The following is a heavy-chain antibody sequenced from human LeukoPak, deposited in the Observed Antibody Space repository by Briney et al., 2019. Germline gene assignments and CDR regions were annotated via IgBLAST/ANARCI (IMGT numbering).Heavy chain of an antibody. CDR2: IYSGGST. CDR3: ARAWYYYDSSGYRD. CDR1: GFTVSSNY. D-gene: IGHD3-22*01. Sequence: GGSLRLSCAASGFTVSSNYMSRVRQAPGKGLEWVSVIYSGGSTYYADSVKGRFTISRDNSKNTLYLQMNSLRAEDTAVYYCARAWYYYDSSGYRDWGQGTRVTVS. J-gene: IGHJ4*02. V-gene: IGHV3-53*01.